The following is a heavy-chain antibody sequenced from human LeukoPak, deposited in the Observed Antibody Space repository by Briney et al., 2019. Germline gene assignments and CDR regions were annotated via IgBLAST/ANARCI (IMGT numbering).Heavy chain of an antibody. CDR2: INPSGGST. V-gene: IGHV1-46*01. J-gene: IGHJ6*02. Sequence: ASVKVSCKASGYTFTSYYMHWVRQAPGQGLEWMGIINPSGGSTSYAQKFQGRVTMTRNTSISTAYMELSSLRSEDTAVYYCARANYYYYGMDVWGQGTTVTVSS. CDR3: ARANYYYYGMDV. CDR1: GYTFTSYY.